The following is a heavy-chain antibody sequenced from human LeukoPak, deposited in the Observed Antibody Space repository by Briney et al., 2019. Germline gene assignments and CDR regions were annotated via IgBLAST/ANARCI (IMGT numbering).Heavy chain of an antibody. CDR3: VKHYSSSWYPYYFDY. CDR1: GFTFSSYA. V-gene: IGHV3-23*01. Sequence: GGSLRLSCAASGFTFSSYAMNWVRQAPGKGLEWVSTISGSGGSTYYADSVKGRFTISRDNSKNTLYLQMSSLRTEDTAVYYCVKHYSSSWYPYYFDYWGQGTLVTVSS. J-gene: IGHJ4*02. CDR2: ISGSGGST. D-gene: IGHD6-13*01.